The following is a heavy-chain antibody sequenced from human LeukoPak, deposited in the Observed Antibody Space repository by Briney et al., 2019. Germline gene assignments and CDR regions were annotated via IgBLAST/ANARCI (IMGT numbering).Heavy chain of an antibody. CDR3: ARQGHYGDYPKFDY. CDR1: GGSISSSSYS. Sequence: PSETLSLTCTVSGGSISSSSYSWGWIRQPPGKGLEWIGSIYYSGSTYYNPSLKSRVTISVDTSKNQFSLKLSSVTAADTAVYYCARQGHYGDYPKFDYWGQGTLVTVSS. V-gene: IGHV4-39*01. CDR2: IYYSGST. J-gene: IGHJ4*02. D-gene: IGHD4-17*01.